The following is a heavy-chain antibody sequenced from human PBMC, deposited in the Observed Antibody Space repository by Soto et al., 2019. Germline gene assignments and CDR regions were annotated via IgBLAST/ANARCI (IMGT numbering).Heavy chain of an antibody. CDR2: ISTYNGNT. Sequence: QVQLVQSGPEVKKPGASVKVSCKTSGYTFTSYGISWVQQAPGQGLEWMGWISTYNGNTNYTQKLQGRVTMTTDTSTSTAYMELRSLRSDDTAVYYCARDIVVVPAATPSFVDFWGQGTLVTVSS. CDR3: ARDIVVVPAATPSFVDF. CDR1: GYTFTSYG. D-gene: IGHD2-2*02. J-gene: IGHJ4*02. V-gene: IGHV1-18*01.